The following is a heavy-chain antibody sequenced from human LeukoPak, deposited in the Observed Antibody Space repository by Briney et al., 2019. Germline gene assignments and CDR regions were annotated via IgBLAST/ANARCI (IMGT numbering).Heavy chain of an antibody. V-gene: IGHV6-1*01. CDR1: GDSVSSNSAA. Sequence: SRTLSLTCAISGDSVSSNSAAWHWTRQSPSRGLEWLGRTYYRSKWYNDYAVSVKSRITNNPDTSKNQFSLQLNSVTPEDTAVYYCARAYYDSSGYYVNDWSQGSLVTVSA. CDR3: ARAYYDSSGYYVND. D-gene: IGHD3-22*01. J-gene: IGHJ4*02. CDR2: TYYRSKWYN.